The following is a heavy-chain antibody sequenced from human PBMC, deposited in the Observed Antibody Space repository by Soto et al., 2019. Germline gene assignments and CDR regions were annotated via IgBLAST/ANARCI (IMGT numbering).Heavy chain of an antibody. CDR1: GYTFTSYG. J-gene: IGHJ4*02. Sequence: ASVKVSCKASGYTFTSYGISWVRQAPGQGLEWMGWISAYNGNTNYAQKLQGRVTMTTDTSTSTAYMELRSLRSDDTAVYYCARLGYCTNGVCYTADYWGQGTLVTVSS. CDR3: ARLGYCTNGVCYTADY. D-gene: IGHD2-8*01. CDR2: ISAYNGNT. V-gene: IGHV1-18*01.